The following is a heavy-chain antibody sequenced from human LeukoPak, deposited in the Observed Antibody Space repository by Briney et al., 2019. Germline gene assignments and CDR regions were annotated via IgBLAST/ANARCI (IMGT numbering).Heavy chain of an antibody. V-gene: IGHV4-59*01. CDR1: GGSISSYY. Sequence: PSETLSLTCTVSGGSISSYYWSWIRQPPGKGLEWIGYIYYRGNTNYNPSLKSRVTISVDTSKNQFSLKLTSVTAADTAVYYCARTTEGGYTYGYFYYYMDVWGKGTTVTISS. J-gene: IGHJ6*03. D-gene: IGHD5-18*01. CDR3: ARTTEGGYTYGYFYYYMDV. CDR2: IYYRGNT.